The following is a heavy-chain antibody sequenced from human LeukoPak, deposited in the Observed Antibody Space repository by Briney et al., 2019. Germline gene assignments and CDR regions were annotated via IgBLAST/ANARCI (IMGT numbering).Heavy chain of an antibody. V-gene: IGHV3-48*03. J-gene: IGHJ6*03. CDR1: GFTFSSYE. Sequence: PGGSLRLSCAASGFTFSSYEMNWVRQAPGKGLEWVSYISSSGSTIYYADSVKGRFTISRDNAKNSLYLQMNSLRAEDTAVYYCARDGYYYDSSGYSYYYMDVWGKGTTVTISS. CDR2: ISSSGSTI. CDR3: ARDGYYYDSSGYSYYYMDV. D-gene: IGHD3-22*01.